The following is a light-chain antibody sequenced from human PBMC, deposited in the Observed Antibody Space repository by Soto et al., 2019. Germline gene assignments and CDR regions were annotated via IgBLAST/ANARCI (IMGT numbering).Light chain of an antibody. CDR3: QQYNSHRWT. J-gene: IGKJ1*01. CDR2: KAS. Sequence: DIQMTQSPSTLSASVGDRVTITCRASQSITNCLAWYQQKPGKAPKLLIYKASSLESGVPSRFSGSGSGTEFTLTISSLQPDDFATYYCQQYNSHRWTFGQGTKVEIK. CDR1: QSITNC. V-gene: IGKV1-5*03.